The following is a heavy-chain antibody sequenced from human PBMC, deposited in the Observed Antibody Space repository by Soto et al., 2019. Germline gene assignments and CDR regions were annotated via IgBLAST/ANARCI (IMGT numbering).Heavy chain of an antibody. J-gene: IGHJ5*01. CDR1: GVSIQNSHSF. CDR3: GRVVEGPTRHTDFDS. V-gene: IGHV4-39*01. Sequence: PAETLSLTVAVSGVSIQNSHSFGGWIRQPPVKVLESIGSMSYSGAAYYNPSTNSRVNTSLATSMNQWSLTVNAVTAADTAIDYCGRVVEGPTRHTDFDSWGQGTLVTVSS. CDR2: MSYSGAA. D-gene: IGHD2-15*01.